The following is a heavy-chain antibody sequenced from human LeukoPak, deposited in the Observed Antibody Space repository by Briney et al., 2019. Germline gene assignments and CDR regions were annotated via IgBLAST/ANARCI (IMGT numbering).Heavy chain of an antibody. J-gene: IGHJ5*02. CDR3: ASLLNGGVSHWFDP. D-gene: IGHD7-27*01. V-gene: IGHV4-39*01. CDR2: IYYSGST. Sequence: SETLSLTCTVSGGSITSSTSYWGWIRPPPGKGLEWIGTIYYSGSTYYNPSLKSRATMSVDTSKNQFSLKLSSVTAADTAVYYCASLLNGGVSHWFDPWGQGTLVTVSS. CDR1: GGSITSSTSY.